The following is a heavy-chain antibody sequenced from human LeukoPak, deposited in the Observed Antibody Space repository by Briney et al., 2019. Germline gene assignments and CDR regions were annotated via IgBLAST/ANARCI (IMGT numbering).Heavy chain of an antibody. D-gene: IGHD2-2*01. CDR1: GFTFSSYA. V-gene: IGHV3-23*01. J-gene: IGHJ4*02. Sequence: GGSLRLSCAASGFTFSSYAMSWVRQAPGKGLEWVSAISGSGGSTYYADSVKGRFTISRDNSKNTLYLQMNSLRAEDTAVYYCAKDYVGEEGVYHSLFVVVPAAPDYWGQGTLVTVSS. CDR2: ISGSGGST. CDR3: AKDYVGEEGVYHSLFVVVPAAPDY.